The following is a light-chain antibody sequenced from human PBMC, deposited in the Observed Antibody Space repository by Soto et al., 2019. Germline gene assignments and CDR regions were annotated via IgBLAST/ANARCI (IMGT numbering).Light chain of an antibody. J-gene: IGKJ5*01. V-gene: IGKV3-20*01. Sequence: GAVSLNTRERASLSCRASQSVPSNYLAWYQQKPGQAPRFLVYGASTRANGIPDRFSGSGSGTDFTLTISRLVPEDVAVYYCREYATSPSIRFGQ. CDR1: QSVPSNY. CDR3: REYATSPSIR. CDR2: GAS.